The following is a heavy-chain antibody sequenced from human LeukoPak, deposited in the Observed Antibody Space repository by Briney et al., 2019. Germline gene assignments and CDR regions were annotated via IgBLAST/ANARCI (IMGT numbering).Heavy chain of an antibody. CDR1: GFTFSGSA. CDR3: TRWDCTTTGCYPFDY. Sequence: GGSLRLSCAASGFTFSGSAIHWVRQASGKGLEWVGRIRDKANSYATAYIASVKGRFTISRDDSKNTAYLQMSSLKTEDAAVYYCTRWDCTTTGCYPFDYWGQGTLVTVSS. J-gene: IGHJ4*02. V-gene: IGHV3-73*01. D-gene: IGHD2-2*01. CDR2: IRDKANSYAT.